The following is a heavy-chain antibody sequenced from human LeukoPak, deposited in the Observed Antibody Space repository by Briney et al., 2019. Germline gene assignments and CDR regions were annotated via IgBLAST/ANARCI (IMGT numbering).Heavy chain of an antibody. Sequence: PSETLSLTCTVSGGSISSYFWSWIRQPPGKGLEWIGYISYSGSTNYNPSLKSRVTISVDTSKNQFSLKVSSVTAADTAVYYCAYSNYDPTFDYWGQGTLVTVSS. V-gene: IGHV4-59*12. CDR2: ISYSGST. CDR3: AYSNYDPTFDY. D-gene: IGHD4-11*01. CDR1: GGSISSYF. J-gene: IGHJ4*02.